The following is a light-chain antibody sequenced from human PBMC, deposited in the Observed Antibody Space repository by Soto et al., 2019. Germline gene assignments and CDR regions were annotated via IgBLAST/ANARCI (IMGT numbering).Light chain of an antibody. Sequence: QSVLTQPASVSGSPGQSITIPRTGTSSDIGGYNYVSWYQQFPGKAPKLIIYDVTNRPSGVSFRFSGSKSGNTASLTISGFQAEDEAGYHCSSYSSTSTRRLFGAGTKVTVL. CDR2: DVT. V-gene: IGLV2-14*03. J-gene: IGLJ1*01. CDR1: SSDIGGYNY. CDR3: SSYSSTSTRRL.